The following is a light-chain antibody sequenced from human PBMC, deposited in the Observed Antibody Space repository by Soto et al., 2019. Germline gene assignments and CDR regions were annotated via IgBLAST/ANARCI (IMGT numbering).Light chain of an antibody. Sequence: QSALTQPASVSGSPGQSITISCTGTSSDVGGYNYVSWYQQHPGKAPKLMIYDVSNRPSGVSNRFSGSKSGNTASLTISARQAEDEADYYCSSYTSSSTYVFGAGTKVTVL. CDR3: SSYTSSSTYV. CDR1: SSDVGGYNY. J-gene: IGLJ1*01. V-gene: IGLV2-14*01. CDR2: DVS.